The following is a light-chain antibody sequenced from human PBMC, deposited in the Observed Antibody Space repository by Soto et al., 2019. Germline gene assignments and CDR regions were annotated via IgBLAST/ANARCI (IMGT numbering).Light chain of an antibody. CDR2: DAC. V-gene: IGKV3-11*01. Sequence: EIVLTQSPGTLSLSPGERATLSCSASQSVSSYFAWYQQKPGQAPRLLIYDACNRATGIPARFSGSGSGTDFTLTISSLEPEDFAVYYCQQRSNWPPYPFGQGTKLEIK. CDR1: QSVSSY. J-gene: IGKJ2*01. CDR3: QQRSNWPPYP.